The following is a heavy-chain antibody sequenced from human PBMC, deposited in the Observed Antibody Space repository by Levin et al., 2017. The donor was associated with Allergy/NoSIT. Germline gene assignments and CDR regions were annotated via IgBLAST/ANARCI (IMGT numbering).Heavy chain of an antibody. V-gene: IGHV1-58*01. CDR2: IVVGSGNT. CDR3: AATPLKTYYETFDAFGI. Sequence: ASVKVSCKASGFTFSNSAVQWVRQARGQRLEWMGWIVVGSGNTYYAQKFQERVTITSDMSTSTTYIDLTSLRSEDTAVYYCAATPLKTYYETFDAFGIWGQGTMVTVSS. J-gene: IGHJ3*02. D-gene: IGHD3-3*01. CDR1: GFTFSNSA.